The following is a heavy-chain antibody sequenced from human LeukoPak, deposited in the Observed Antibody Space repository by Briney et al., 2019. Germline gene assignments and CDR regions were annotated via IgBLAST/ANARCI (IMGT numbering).Heavy chain of an antibody. CDR1: GYTLTGYY. V-gene: IGHV1-2*02. CDR3: AREGYDYVWGSYRNYYMDV. D-gene: IGHD3-16*02. CDR2: INPNSGGT. J-gene: IGHJ6*03. Sequence: ASVKVSCKASGYTLTGYYMHWVRQAPGQGLEWMGWINPNSGGTNYAQKFQGRVTMARDTSISTAYMELSRLRSDDTAVYYCAREGYDYVWGSYRNYYMDVWGKGTTVTVSS.